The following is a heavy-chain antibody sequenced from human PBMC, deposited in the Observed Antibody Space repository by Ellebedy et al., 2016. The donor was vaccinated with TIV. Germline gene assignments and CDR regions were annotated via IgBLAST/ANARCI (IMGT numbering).Heavy chain of an antibody. V-gene: IGHV4-34*01. Sequence: MPSETLSLTCAVDGGSFSGYSWSWIRQPPGKGLEWIGDINDRGSTNLNPSLKSRLTISVDTSRKQFSLKVNSLTAADTAVYYCARGPMRGWFDPWGQGTLVTVSS. CDR1: GGSFSGYS. J-gene: IGHJ5*02. CDR3: ARGPMRGWFDP. CDR2: INDRGST. D-gene: IGHD3-22*01.